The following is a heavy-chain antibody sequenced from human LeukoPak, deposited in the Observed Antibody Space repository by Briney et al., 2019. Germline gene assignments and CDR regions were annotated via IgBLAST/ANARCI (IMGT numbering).Heavy chain of an antibody. CDR3: ARDVTMVRGVDY. CDR1: GGSISSGSYY. V-gene: IGHV4-61*02. D-gene: IGHD3-10*01. Sequence: SETLSLTCTVSGGSISSGSYYWSWIRQPAGKGLEWIGRIYTSGSTNYNPSLKSRVTMSVDTSKNQFSLKLSSVTAADTAVYYCARDVTMVRGVDYWGQGTLVTVSS. J-gene: IGHJ4*02. CDR2: IYTSGST.